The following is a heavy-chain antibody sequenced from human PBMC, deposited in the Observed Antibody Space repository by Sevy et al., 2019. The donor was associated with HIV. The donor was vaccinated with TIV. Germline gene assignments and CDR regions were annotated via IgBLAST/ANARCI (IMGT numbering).Heavy chain of an antibody. D-gene: IGHD3-10*01. Sequence: ASVKVSCKASGYTFTSYGSSWVRQAPGQGLEWMGWISAYNGNTNYAQKLQGRVTMTTDTSTSTAYMELRSLRSDDTAVYYCARDRGVYYGSGSYYDYYGMDVWGQGTTVTVSS. J-gene: IGHJ6*02. CDR2: ISAYNGNT. CDR1: GYTFTSYG. CDR3: ARDRGVYYGSGSYYDYYGMDV. V-gene: IGHV1-18*01.